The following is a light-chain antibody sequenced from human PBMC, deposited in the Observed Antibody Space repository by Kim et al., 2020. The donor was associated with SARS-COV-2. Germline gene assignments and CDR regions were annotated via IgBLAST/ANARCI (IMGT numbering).Light chain of an antibody. CDR3: SSYAGRQNLV. Sequence: GQSVTISCAGTSSDIGGYNFVAWYQQHPGKAPKVMIYEDNKRPSGVPDRFSGSKSGNTASLTVSGLQAEDEADYYCSSYAGRQNLVFGGGTQLTVL. CDR2: EDN. V-gene: IGLV2-8*01. J-gene: IGLJ2*01. CDR1: SSDIGGYNF.